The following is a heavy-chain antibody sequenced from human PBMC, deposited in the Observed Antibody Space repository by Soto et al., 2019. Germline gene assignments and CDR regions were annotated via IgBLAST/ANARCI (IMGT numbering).Heavy chain of an antibody. V-gene: IGHV4-30-4*01. D-gene: IGHD3-10*01. CDR2: IYYSGST. Sequence: QVQLQESGPGLVKPSQTLSLTCTVSGGSISSGDYYWSWIRQPPGKGLEWIGYIYYSGSTYYNQSLESRVTVSVDPSKNPFSLKLSSVTAADTAVYYCARVAGTFYWYFDLWGRGTLVTVSS. J-gene: IGHJ2*01. CDR1: GGSISSGDYY. CDR3: ARVAGTFYWYFDL.